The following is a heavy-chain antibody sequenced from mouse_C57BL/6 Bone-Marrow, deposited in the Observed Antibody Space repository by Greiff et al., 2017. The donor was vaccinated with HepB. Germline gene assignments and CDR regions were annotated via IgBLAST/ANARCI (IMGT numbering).Heavy chain of an antibody. Sequence: EVMLVESGEGLVKPGGSLKLSCAASGFTFSSYAMSWVRQTPEKRLEWVAYISSGGDYIYYADTVKGRFTISRDNARNTLYLQMSSLKSEDTAMYYCTRDGSNYDAMDYWGQGTSVTVSA. V-gene: IGHV5-9-1*02. CDR2: ISSGGDYI. CDR3: TRDGSNYDAMDY. D-gene: IGHD2-5*01. J-gene: IGHJ4*01. CDR1: GFTFSSYA.